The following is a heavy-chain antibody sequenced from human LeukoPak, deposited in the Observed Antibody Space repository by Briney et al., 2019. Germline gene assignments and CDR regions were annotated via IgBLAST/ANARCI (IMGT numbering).Heavy chain of an antibody. Sequence: GGSLRLSCAVSGFTVRNNYMSWVRQAPGKGLEWVSVIYGGGSTYYADSVRGRFTISRSNSKNTLYLQMNSLRAEDTAVYYCAREASGTYGADYWGQGTLVTVSS. D-gene: IGHD1-1*01. V-gene: IGHV3-53*01. CDR1: GFTVRNNY. CDR2: IYGGGST. J-gene: IGHJ4*02. CDR3: AREASGTYGADY.